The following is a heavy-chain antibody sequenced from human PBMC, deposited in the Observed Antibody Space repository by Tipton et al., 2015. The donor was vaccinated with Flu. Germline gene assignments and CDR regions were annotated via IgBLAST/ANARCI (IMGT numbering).Heavy chain of an antibody. D-gene: IGHD1-26*01. J-gene: IGHJ5*02. Sequence: LSLTCTVSGDSLSSYYWSWIRQPPGKGLEWIGQVYYSGTTNYNPSLRSRVTISLDKSNNQFSLKLNSITTADTAVFYCARGGWEPHGGWFDPWGQGILVTVSS. V-gene: IGHV4-59*01. CDR3: ARGGWEPHGGWFDP. CDR2: VYYSGTT. CDR1: GDSLSSYY.